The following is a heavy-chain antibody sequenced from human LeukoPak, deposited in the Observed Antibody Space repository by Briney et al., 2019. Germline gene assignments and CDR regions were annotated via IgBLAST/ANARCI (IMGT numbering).Heavy chain of an antibody. CDR1: GYSFTSYW. D-gene: IGHD3-22*01. J-gene: IGHJ3*02. CDR2: IYPGDSDT. CDR3: ARPLYYYDSSGYYESAFDI. Sequence: GESLKISCKGSGYSFTSYWIGWVRHMPGKGLEWMGIIYPGDSDTRYSPSFQGQVTISADKSISTAYLQWSSLKASDTAMYYCARPLYYYDSSGYYESAFDIWGQGTMVTVSS. V-gene: IGHV5-51*01.